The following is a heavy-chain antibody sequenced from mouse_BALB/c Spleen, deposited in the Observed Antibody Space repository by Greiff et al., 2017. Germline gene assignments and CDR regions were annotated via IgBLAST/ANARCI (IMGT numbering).Heavy chain of an antibody. V-gene: IGHV1-14*01. CDR2: INPYNDGT. CDR1: GYTFTSYV. D-gene: IGHD1-1*01. Sequence: EVQLQQSGPELVKPGASVKMSCKASGYTFTSYVMHWVKQKPGQGLEWIGYINPYNDGTKYNEKFKGKATLTSDKSSSTAYMELSSLTSEDSAVYYCAREGIRGSSPRFAYWGQGTLVTVSA. J-gene: IGHJ3*01. CDR3: AREGIRGSSPRFAY.